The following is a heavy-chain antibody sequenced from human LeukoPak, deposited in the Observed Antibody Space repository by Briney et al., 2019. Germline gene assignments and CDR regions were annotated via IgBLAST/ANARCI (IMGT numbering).Heavy chain of an antibody. J-gene: IGHJ5*02. CDR3: ARLVIP. Sequence: PSETLSLTCTVSGFSISSDYYWGWIRQPPGKGLEWLGSVSHSGITYYNSSLNSRVTISVDTSKNHFSLTVNSVTAADTAVYYCARLVIPWGQGILVTVSP. V-gene: IGHV4-38-2*02. D-gene: IGHD3-10*01. CDR1: GFSISSDYY. CDR2: VSHSGIT.